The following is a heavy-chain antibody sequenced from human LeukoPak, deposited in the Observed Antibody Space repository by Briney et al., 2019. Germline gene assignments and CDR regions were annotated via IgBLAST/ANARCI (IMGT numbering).Heavy chain of an antibody. Sequence: GGSLRLSCAASGFTFSDSAIHWVRQASGKGLEWVGRIRSKANSYATTYAVSVKGRFTISRDDSKNTAYLQMNSLKTEDTAVYYCTPQDCSRTSCYGYWGQGTLVTVSS. V-gene: IGHV3-73*01. D-gene: IGHD2-2*01. CDR2: IRSKANSYAT. J-gene: IGHJ4*02. CDR1: GFTFSDSA. CDR3: TPQDCSRTSCYGY.